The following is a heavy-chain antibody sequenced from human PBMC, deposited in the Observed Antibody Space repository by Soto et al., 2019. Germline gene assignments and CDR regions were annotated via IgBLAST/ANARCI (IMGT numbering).Heavy chain of an antibody. CDR2: IGTAGDP. D-gene: IGHD2-2*01. J-gene: IGHJ6*02. V-gene: IGHV3-13*05. CDR3: ARGGHCSSTSCPNYYYYGMDV. Sequence: PGGSLRLSCTASGFTLSSDDMHWGRLAPGKGLEWVSAIGTAGDPYYPGSVKGRFTISRENAKNSLYLQMNSLRAGDTAVYYCARGGHCSSTSCPNYYYYGMDVWGQGTTVTVSS. CDR1: GFTLSSDD.